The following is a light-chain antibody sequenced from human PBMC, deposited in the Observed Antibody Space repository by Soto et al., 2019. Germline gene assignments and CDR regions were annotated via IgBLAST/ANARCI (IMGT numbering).Light chain of an antibody. CDR3: CSYAGSYTYV. CDR2: SVS. Sequence: QSALAQPRSVSGSPGQSVTISCTGTSSDVGGHNYVSWYQQYPGKAPKLLLSSVSKRPSGVPDRFSGSKSGNTASLTISGLQAEDEADYYCCSYAGSYTYVFXTGTKV. V-gene: IGLV2-11*01. CDR1: SSDVGGHNY. J-gene: IGLJ1*01.